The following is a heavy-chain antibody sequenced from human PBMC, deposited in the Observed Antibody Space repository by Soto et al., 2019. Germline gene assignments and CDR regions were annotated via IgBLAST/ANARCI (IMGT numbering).Heavy chain of an antibody. CDR1: GYGFTSYW. J-gene: IGHJ4*02. V-gene: IGHV5-51*01. Sequence: GESLKISCKGSGYGFTSYWIAWVRQMPGKGLEWMGIIYPGDSDTRYSPSFQGQVTISADKSISTAYLQWSGLKASDTALYFCAREAITRMRGVITRIYSLDYWGQGTVVTVSS. D-gene: IGHD3-10*01. CDR3: AREAITRMRGVITRIYSLDY. CDR2: IYPGDSDT.